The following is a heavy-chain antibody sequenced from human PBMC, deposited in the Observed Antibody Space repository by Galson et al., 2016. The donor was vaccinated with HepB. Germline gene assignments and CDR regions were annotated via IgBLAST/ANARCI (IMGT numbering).Heavy chain of an antibody. J-gene: IGHJ4*02. CDR3: ARAGLLTKAIFDC. Sequence: ETLSLTCTVSDGSIRSSSFSWGWIRQPPGKGLEWIGTVYREKTYYNPSLEGRVTISAGMTTDLLSLKLTSLTAADTAVYYCARAGLLTKAIFDCWGQGTLVAVSS. CDR2: VYREKT. CDR1: DGSIRSSSFS. V-gene: IGHV4-39*01. D-gene: IGHD4-11*01.